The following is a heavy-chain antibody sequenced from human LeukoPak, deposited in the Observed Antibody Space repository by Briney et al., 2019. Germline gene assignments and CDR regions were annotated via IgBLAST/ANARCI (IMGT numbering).Heavy chain of an antibody. J-gene: IGHJ5*02. D-gene: IGHD4-17*01. V-gene: IGHV3-23*01. Sequence: GGSLRLSCAASGFTFSSYDMTWVRQAPGRGLEWVSSIGGSGRGTYYAASAKGRFTISRDNSKKTVFLQMNSLRAEDTAIYYCAKSAYGDYVNWFDPWGQGTLVTVSS. CDR3: AKSAYGDYVNWFDP. CDR1: GFTFSSYD. CDR2: IGGSGRGT.